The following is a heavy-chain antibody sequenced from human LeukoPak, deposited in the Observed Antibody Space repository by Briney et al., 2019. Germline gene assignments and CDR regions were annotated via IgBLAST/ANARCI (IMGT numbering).Heavy chain of an antibody. CDR3: ARDSPERGYSYGPLDNYFDY. Sequence: AGGSLRLSCAASGFTFNSYWMTWVRQAPGKGLEWVANIKQDGSEKYYVDSVKGRFTISRDNAKNSLYLQMNSLRAEDTAVYHCARDSPERGYSYGPLDNYFDYWGQGILVTVSS. CDR2: IKQDGSEK. D-gene: IGHD5-18*01. V-gene: IGHV3-7*01. CDR1: GFTFNSYW. J-gene: IGHJ4*02.